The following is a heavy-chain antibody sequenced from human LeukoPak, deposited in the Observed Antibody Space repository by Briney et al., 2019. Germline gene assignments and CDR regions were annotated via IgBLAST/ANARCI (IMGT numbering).Heavy chain of an antibody. Sequence: PSETLSLTCTVSGGSISSYYWSWIRQPPGKGLEWIGYIYTSGSTNYNPSLKSRVTISVDTSKNQFSLKLSSVTAADTAVYYCAREGPDIVVVPAAIGVYYYYMDVWGKGTTVTVSS. D-gene: IGHD2-2*01. J-gene: IGHJ6*03. CDR1: GGSISSYY. CDR3: AREGPDIVVVPAAIGVYYYYMDV. V-gene: IGHV4-4*08. CDR2: IYTSGST.